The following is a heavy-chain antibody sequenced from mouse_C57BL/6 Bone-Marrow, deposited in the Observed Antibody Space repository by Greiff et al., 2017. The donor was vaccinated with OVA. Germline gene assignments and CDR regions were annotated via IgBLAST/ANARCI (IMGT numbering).Heavy chain of an antibody. J-gene: IGHJ3*01. Sequence: DVHLVESGGGLVKPGGSLKLSCAASGFTFSDYGMHWVRQAPEKGLEWVAYISSGSSTIYYADTVKGRFTISRDNAKNTLFLQMTSLRSEDTAMYYCAKLAGAYWGQGTLVTVSA. CDR1: GFTFSDYG. V-gene: IGHV5-17*01. CDR2: ISSGSSTI. CDR3: AKLAGAY.